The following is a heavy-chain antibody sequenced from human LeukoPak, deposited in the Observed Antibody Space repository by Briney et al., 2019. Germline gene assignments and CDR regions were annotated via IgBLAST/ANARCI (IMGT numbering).Heavy chain of an antibody. D-gene: IGHD4-17*01. Sequence: GASVKVSCKASGYTFTSYYMHWVRQAPGQGLEWMGIINPSGGSTSYARKFQGRVTMTRDTSTSTVYMELSSLRSEDTAVYYCARAFSYGDYFDHWGQGTLVTLSS. J-gene: IGHJ4*02. V-gene: IGHV1-46*01. CDR1: GYTFTSYY. CDR3: ARAFSYGDYFDH. CDR2: INPSGGST.